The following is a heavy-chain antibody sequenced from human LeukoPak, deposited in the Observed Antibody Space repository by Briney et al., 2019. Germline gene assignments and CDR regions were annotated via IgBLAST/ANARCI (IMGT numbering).Heavy chain of an antibody. Sequence: SETLSLTCAVSGGSISSGGYPWSWIRQPPGKGLEWIGYIYHSGSTYYNPSLKSRVTISVDRSKNQFSLKLSSVTAADTAVYYCASQGSLSGSGSYSLDYWGQGTLVTVSS. J-gene: IGHJ4*02. CDR3: ASQGSLSGSGSYSLDY. V-gene: IGHV4-30-2*01. CDR2: IYHSGST. D-gene: IGHD3-10*01. CDR1: GGSISSGGYP.